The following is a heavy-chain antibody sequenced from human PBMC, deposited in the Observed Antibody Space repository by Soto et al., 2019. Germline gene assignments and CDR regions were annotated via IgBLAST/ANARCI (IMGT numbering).Heavy chain of an antibody. CDR1: GFIFSSYW. CDR3: AREGVTNYTDYYFDL. CDR2: VKQDGSEQ. D-gene: IGHD4-4*01. Sequence: EVQLVESGGGLVQPGGSLRLSCSASGFIFSSYWMTWVRHAPGKGLEWVANVKQDGSEQHYVDSVKGRFTISRDNVKNSLYLQMDSLRPEDTAIYYCAREGVTNYTDYYFDLWGHGALVTVSS. J-gene: IGHJ4*01. V-gene: IGHV3-7*01.